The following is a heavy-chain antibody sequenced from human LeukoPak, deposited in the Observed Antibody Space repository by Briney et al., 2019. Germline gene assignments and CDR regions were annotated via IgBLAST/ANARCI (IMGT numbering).Heavy chain of an antibody. J-gene: IGHJ4*02. D-gene: IGHD2-21*01. Sequence: PGGSLRLSCAASGFTFSSYSMNWVRQAPGKGLEWVSSISSSSSYIYYADSVKGRFTISRDNAKNSLHLQMNSLRAEDTAVYYCASLPTYCGGDCTDYWGQGTLVTVSS. CDR1: GFTFSSYS. V-gene: IGHV3-21*01. CDR3: ASLPTYCGGDCTDY. CDR2: ISSSSSYI.